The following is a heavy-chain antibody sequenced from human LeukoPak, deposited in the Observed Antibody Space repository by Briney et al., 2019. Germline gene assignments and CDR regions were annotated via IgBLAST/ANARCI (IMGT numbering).Heavy chain of an antibody. CDR3: AREYGVAAAFGAFDI. CDR2: INAGNGNT. J-gene: IGHJ3*02. D-gene: IGHD6-13*01. Sequence: ASVKVSCKASGYTFTSYAMHWVRQAPGQRLEWMGWINAGNGNTKYSQEFQGRVTITRDTSASTAYMELSSLRPEDMAVYYCAREYGVAAAFGAFDIWGQGTMVTVSS. CDR1: GYTFTSYA. V-gene: IGHV1-3*03.